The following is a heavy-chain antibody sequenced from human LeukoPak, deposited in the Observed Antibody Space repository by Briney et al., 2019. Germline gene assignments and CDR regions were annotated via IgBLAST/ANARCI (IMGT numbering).Heavy chain of an antibody. V-gene: IGHV3-21*01. CDR3: ARDRSSGGHDY. D-gene: IGHD1-14*01. Sequence: GGSLRLSCAASGLTFSSYSMNWVRQAPGKGLEWVSSISSSSSYIYYADSVKGRFTISRDNAKNSLYLQMNSLRAEDTAVYYCARDRSSGGHDYWGQGTLVTVSS. J-gene: IGHJ4*02. CDR1: GLTFSSYS. CDR2: ISSSSSYI.